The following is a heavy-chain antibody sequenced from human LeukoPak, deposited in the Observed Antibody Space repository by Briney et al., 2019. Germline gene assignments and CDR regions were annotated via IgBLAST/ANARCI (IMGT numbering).Heavy chain of an antibody. Sequence: PSETLSLTCAVSDDSFSSHYWTWIRQPPRKGLEWIGYISYIGTTNYNPSLKSRVTLSIDTSKNQFSLKLRSVTAADTAVYYCARDLVTVTKGFDIWGQGTMVSVSS. V-gene: IGHV4-59*11. D-gene: IGHD4-17*01. J-gene: IGHJ3*02. CDR3: ARDLVTVTKGFDI. CDR1: DDSFSSHY. CDR2: ISYIGTT.